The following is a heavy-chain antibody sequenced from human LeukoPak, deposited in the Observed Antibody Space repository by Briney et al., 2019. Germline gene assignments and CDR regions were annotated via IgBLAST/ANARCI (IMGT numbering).Heavy chain of an antibody. Sequence: PGGSLRLSCAASGFTFSSYAIHWVRQAPGKGLEWVAVISFDGTDAFYADSVKGRFTISRDNAKNSLYLQMNSLRAEDTAVYYCARARYYDFWSGYYTGVGYFDYWGQGTLVTVSS. CDR3: ARARYYDFWSGYYTGVGYFDY. CDR2: ISFDGTDA. V-gene: IGHV3-30*04. CDR1: GFTFSSYA. D-gene: IGHD3-3*01. J-gene: IGHJ4*02.